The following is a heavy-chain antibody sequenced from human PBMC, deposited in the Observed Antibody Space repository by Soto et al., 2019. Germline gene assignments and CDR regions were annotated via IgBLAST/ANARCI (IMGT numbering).Heavy chain of an antibody. V-gene: IGHV3-30*09. Sequence: VQLVESGGVEVQPGRSLRLSCAAAGFKYTDFALHWVRQAPGKGLEWVASISYDGSAKYYADSVTGRFVISRDNHKKTLYMDMNSLRPEDTVVYFCARRAWDSYYAIDVWGQGTTVTVFS. CDR3: ARRAWDSYYAIDV. CDR2: ISYDGSAK. CDR1: GFKYTDFA. J-gene: IGHJ6*02. D-gene: IGHD3-22*01.